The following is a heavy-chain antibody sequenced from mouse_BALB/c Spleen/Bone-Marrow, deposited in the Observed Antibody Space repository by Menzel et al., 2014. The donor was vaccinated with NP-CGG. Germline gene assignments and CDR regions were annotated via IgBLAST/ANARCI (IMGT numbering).Heavy chain of an antibody. V-gene: IGHV1-87*01. J-gene: IGHJ1*01. CDR1: GYTFTSYW. CDR2: IYPGDGDT. D-gene: IGHD2-10*02. Sequence: VKLQEPGAELARPGASVQLSCKASGYTFTSYWMQWVKQRPGQGLEWIGAIYPGDGDTRYTQKFKGKATLTADKSSSTAYMQLSSLASEDSAVYYCARKYGNYRGYFDVWGAGTTVTVSS. CDR3: ARKYGNYRGYFDV.